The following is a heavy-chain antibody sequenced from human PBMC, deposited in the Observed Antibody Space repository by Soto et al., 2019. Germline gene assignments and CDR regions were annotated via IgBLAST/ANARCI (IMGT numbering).Heavy chain of an antibody. Sequence: EVQLVESGGGLVQPGGSLRLSCAASGFTFSSYSMNWVRQAPGKGLEWVSYISSSSSTIYYADSVKGRFTISRDNAKNSLYLQMNSQRAEDTAVYYCATNLRYFDWLPAHYYYYYMDVWGKGTTVTVSS. J-gene: IGHJ6*03. CDR3: ATNLRYFDWLPAHYYYYYMDV. V-gene: IGHV3-48*01. CDR1: GFTFSSYS. D-gene: IGHD3-9*01. CDR2: ISSSSSTI.